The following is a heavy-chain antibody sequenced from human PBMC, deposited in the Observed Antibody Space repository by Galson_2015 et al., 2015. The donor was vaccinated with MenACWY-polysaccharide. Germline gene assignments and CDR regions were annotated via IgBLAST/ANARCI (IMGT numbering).Heavy chain of an antibody. J-gene: IGHJ6*02. CDR1: GFTFSSYA. V-gene: IGHV3-30-3*01. Sequence: SLRLSCAASGFTFSSYAMHWVRQAPGKGLEWVAVISYNGNNIYYADSEEGRFTISRDNFKSTLYLQMNSLGPEDTGVYYCARSYCDRTTCYGMDVWGQGTMV. CDR3: ARSYCDRTTCYGMDV. D-gene: IGHD2-21*01. CDR2: ISYNGNNI.